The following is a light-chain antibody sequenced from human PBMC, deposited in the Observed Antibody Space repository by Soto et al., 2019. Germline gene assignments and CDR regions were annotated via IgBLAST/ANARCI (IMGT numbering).Light chain of an antibody. CDR3: QQYGSSPRT. Sequence: DVVMTQAPVSLSVTTGEPASISCSSSRSLLGSDDVHTYVDWYLQKPGQSPQLLIYTLSYRASGVPPRFSGSGSDTDFTLKISRVEAEDVGVYYCQQYGSSPRTFGQGTKVDVK. V-gene: IGKV2-40*01. J-gene: IGKJ1*01. CDR1: RSLLGSDDVHTY. CDR2: TLS.